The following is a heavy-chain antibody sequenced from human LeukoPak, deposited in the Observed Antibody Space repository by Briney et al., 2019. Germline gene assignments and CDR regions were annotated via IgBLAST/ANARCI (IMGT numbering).Heavy chain of an antibody. Sequence: ASVKVSCKASGYSFTRYYIHWVRLAPGQGLEWMGVINPSGGSTRYAQKFQDRVTMTTDTSTSTAYMELRSLRSDDTAVYYCARAYDYDSSGYYYVRYAFDIWGQGTMVTVSS. CDR2: INPSGGST. J-gene: IGHJ3*02. D-gene: IGHD3-22*01. CDR3: ARAYDYDSSGYYYVRYAFDI. V-gene: IGHV1-46*01. CDR1: GYSFTRYY.